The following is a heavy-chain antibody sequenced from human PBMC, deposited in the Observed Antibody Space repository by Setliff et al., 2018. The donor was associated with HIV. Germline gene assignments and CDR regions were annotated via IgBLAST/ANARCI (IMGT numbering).Heavy chain of an antibody. J-gene: IGHJ3*02. CDR2: ISGSGGST. CDR1: GFTFSSYA. CDR3: AKDLDIVVVPAAPDAFDI. V-gene: IGHV3-23*01. Sequence: GESLKISCAASGFTFSSYASGWVRQAPGKGLEWVSAISGSGGSTYYADSVRGRFTISSDNSKNTPYLQMNSLRAEDTAVYYCAKDLDIVVVPAAPDAFDIWGQGTVVTVSS. D-gene: IGHD2-2*03.